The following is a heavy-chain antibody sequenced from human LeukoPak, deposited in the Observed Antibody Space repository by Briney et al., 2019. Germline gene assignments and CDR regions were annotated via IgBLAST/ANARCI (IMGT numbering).Heavy chain of an antibody. V-gene: IGHV4-59*01. CDR3: ARERVMRPRAYGSGSYYKGEKYFQH. D-gene: IGHD3-10*01. J-gene: IGHJ1*01. CDR1: GGSIRSFY. Sequence: SETLSLTCTVSGGSIRSFYWSWIRQPPGKGLEWIGYIHYSGSTNYNPSLKSRVTISVDTSKNQFSLKLSSVTAADTAVYYCARERVMRPRAYGSGSYYKGEKYFQHWGQGTLVTVSS. CDR2: IHYSGST.